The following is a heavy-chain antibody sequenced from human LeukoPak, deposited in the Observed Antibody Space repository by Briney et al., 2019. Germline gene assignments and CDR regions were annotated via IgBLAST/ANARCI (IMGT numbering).Heavy chain of an antibody. V-gene: IGHV4-59*01. CDR2: IHYSGST. Sequence: PSETLSLTCTVSGGSISGYYWSWIRQPPGKGLEWIGYIHYSGSTDYNPSLKSRVTISVDTSKNQFSLKLTSVTAADTAVYYCARGAAATRDYRGQGILVTVSS. CDR3: ARGAAATRDY. J-gene: IGHJ4*02. CDR1: GGSISGYY. D-gene: IGHD2-15*01.